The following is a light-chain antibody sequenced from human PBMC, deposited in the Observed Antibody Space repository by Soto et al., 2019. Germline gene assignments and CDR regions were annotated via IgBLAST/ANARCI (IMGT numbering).Light chain of an antibody. CDR2: EGN. V-gene: IGLV2-23*03. CDR3: CSYAGFSTFV. Sequence: LTQPASVSGSPGQSITISCTGTSRDVGGYNLVSWYQQHPGKAPKLMIYEGNKRPSGVSNRFSGSKSGNTASLTISGLQAEDEADYYCCSYAGFSTFVFGIGTKVTVL. CDR1: SRDVGGYNL. J-gene: IGLJ1*01.